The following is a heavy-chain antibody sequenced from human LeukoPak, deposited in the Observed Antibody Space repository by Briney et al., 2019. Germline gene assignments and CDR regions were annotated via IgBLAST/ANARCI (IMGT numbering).Heavy chain of an antibody. CDR2: INPNSGGT. Sequence: ASVKVSCKASGYTFTGYYMHWVRQAPGQGLEWRGWINPNSGGTNYAQKFQGRVTMTRDTSISTAYMELSRLRSDDTAVYYCARDLTYYYDSSGYYLYYWGQGTLVTVSS. CDR1: GYTFTGYY. CDR3: ARDLTYYYDSSGYYLYY. V-gene: IGHV1-2*02. D-gene: IGHD3-22*01. J-gene: IGHJ4*02.